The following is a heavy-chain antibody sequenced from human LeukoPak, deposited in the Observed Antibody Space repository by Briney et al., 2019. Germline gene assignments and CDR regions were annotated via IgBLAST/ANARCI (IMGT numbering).Heavy chain of an antibody. CDR3: ARAADSSGWYPLFGY. D-gene: IGHD6-19*01. CDR2: ISAYNGNT. V-gene: IGHV1-18*01. CDR1: GYTFTSYG. Sequence: ASVKVSCKASGYTFTSYGISWVRQAPGQGLEWMGWISAYNGNTNYAQKLQGRVTMITDTSTSTAYMELRSLRSDDTAVYYCARAADSSGWYPLFGYWGQGTLVTVSS. J-gene: IGHJ4*02.